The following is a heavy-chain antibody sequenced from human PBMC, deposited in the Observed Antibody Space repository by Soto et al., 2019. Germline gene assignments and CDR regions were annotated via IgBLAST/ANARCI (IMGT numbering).Heavy chain of an antibody. J-gene: IGHJ6*02. CDR3: ARLLAHGSMVRGVGGDDGMDV. CDR1: GYSFTSYW. Sequence: EVQLVQSGAEVKKPGESLKISCKGSGYSFTSYWIGWVRQMPGKGLEWMGIIYPGDSDTRYSPSFQGQVTISADKSISTAYLQWSSLKASDTAMYYCARLLAHGSMVRGVGGDDGMDVWGQGTTVTVSS. V-gene: IGHV5-51*01. D-gene: IGHD3-10*01. CDR2: IYPGDSDT.